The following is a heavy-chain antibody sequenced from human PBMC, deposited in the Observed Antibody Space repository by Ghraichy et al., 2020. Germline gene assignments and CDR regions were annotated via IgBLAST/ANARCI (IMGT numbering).Heavy chain of an antibody. D-gene: IGHD4-11*01. J-gene: IGHJ6*03. Sequence: SLRLSCAASGFTFDDYAMHWVRQAPGKGLEWVSGISWNSGSIGYADSVKGRFTISRDNAKNSLYLQMNSLRAEDTALYYCAKDPSPDYSNYVSYYMDVWGKGTTVTVSS. V-gene: IGHV3-9*01. CDR1: GFTFDDYA. CDR3: AKDPSPDYSNYVSYYMDV. CDR2: ISWNSGSI.